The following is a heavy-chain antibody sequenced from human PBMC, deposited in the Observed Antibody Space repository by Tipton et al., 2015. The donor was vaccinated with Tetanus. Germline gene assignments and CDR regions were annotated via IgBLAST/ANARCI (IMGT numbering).Heavy chain of an antibody. D-gene: IGHD6-13*01. V-gene: IGHV1-8*01. Sequence: QVQLVQSGAEVKKPGASVKVSCKASGYTFTSYDINWVRQATGQGLEWMGWMNPNSGNTGYAQKFQGRVTMTRNTSISTAYMELSSLRSEDTAVYYCALRAAPLRDNWFDPWGQGTLVTVSS. CDR1: GYTFTSYD. CDR3: ALRAAPLRDNWFDP. CDR2: MNPNSGNT. J-gene: IGHJ5*02.